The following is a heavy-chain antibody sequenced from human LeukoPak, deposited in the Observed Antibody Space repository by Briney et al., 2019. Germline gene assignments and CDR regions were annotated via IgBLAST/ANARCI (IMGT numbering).Heavy chain of an antibody. D-gene: IGHD5-18*01. J-gene: IGHJ4*02. CDR3: AKDQYRYSYGYSGPIPSLDS. Sequence: PGGSLRLSCAASGFTLSSYGMHWVRQAPGKGLEWVAVISYDGSNKYYADSVKGRFTISRDNSKNTLYLQMNSLRAEDTAVYYCAKDQYRYSYGYSGPIPSLDSWGQGTLVTVSS. CDR1: GFTLSSYG. CDR2: ISYDGSNK. V-gene: IGHV3-30*18.